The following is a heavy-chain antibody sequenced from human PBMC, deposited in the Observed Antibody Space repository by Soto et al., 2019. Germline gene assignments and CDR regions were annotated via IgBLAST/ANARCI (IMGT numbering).Heavy chain of an antibody. D-gene: IGHD2-2*01. CDR2: ISYDGSNK. CDR3: AYGTSWIHY. J-gene: IGHJ4*02. CDR1: GFTFSSFC. V-gene: IGHV3-30*03. Sequence: TGGSLRLSCAASGFTFSSFCMHWVRQAPGKGLQWVALISYDGSNKYYADSVKGRFTISRDNSKNTLFLQMNSLRGEDTAVYYCAYGTSWIHYWGQGTLVTVSS.